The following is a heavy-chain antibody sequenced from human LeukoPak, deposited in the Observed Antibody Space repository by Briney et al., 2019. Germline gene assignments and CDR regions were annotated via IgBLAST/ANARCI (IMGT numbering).Heavy chain of an antibody. J-gene: IGHJ4*02. V-gene: IGHV1-3*01. CDR3: ARASPYCSSTSCYEASDY. D-gene: IGHD2-2*01. CDR2: INAGNGNT. CDR1: GYTFTSYA. Sequence: ASVKVSCKASGYTFTSYAMHWVRQAPGQRLEWMGWINAGNGNTKYSQKFQGRVTITRDTSASTAYMELSSLRSEDSAVYYCARASPYCSSTSCYEASDYWGQGTLVTVSS.